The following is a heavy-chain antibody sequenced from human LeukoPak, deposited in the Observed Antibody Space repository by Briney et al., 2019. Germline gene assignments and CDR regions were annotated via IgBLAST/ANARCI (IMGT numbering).Heavy chain of an antibody. CDR3: ARRGYSGYVDFDY. CDR2: IYHSGST. J-gene: IGHJ4*02. D-gene: IGHD5-12*01. Sequence: SETLSLTCAVSGYSISSGYYWGWIRQPPGKGLEWIGSIYHSGSTYCNPSLKSRVTISVDTSKNQFSLKLSSVTAADTAVYYCARRGYSGYVDFDYWGQGTLVTVSS. V-gene: IGHV4-38-2*01. CDR1: GYSISSGYY.